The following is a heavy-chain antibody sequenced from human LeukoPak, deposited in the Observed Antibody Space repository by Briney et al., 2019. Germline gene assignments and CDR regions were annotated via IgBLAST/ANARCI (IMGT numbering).Heavy chain of an antibody. D-gene: IGHD3-10*01. J-gene: IGHJ6*03. V-gene: IGHV4-30-4*07. Sequence: SQTLSLTCAVSGGSTSSGGYSWSWILQPPGKGLEWIGHFYYTGSTYYNPSLKSRVTISVDTSKNQLSLKLSAVTAADTAVYYCASVRRGFGESSKYYSYYYMDVWGNGTTVPIS. CDR1: GGSTSSGGYS. CDR3: ASVRRGFGESSKYYSYYYMDV. CDR2: FYYTGST.